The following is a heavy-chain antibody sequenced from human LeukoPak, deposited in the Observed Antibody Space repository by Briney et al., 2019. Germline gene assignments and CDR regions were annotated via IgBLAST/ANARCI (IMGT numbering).Heavy chain of an antibody. D-gene: IGHD7-27*01. V-gene: IGHV4-4*07. J-gene: IGHJ4*02. CDR2: LYTSGSI. CDR3: AGATWGSGYFDY. Sequence: PSETLSLTCTVSGASISNYYWNWIRQPAGKGLEWIGRLYTSGSINFNPSLKSRITMSVDTSKNQFSLRLSSVTAADTAVYYCAGATWGSGYFDYWGQGTLVTVSS. CDR1: GASISNYY.